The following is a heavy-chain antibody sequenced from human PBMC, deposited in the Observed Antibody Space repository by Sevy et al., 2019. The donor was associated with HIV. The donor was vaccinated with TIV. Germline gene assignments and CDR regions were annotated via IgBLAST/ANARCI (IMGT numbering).Heavy chain of an antibody. D-gene: IGHD6-19*01. V-gene: IGHV4-39*01. CDR3: ARQAVAAPFDY. Sequence: SETLSLTCTVSGGSISSSSYYWGWIRQPPGKGLEWIGSIYYSGSTYYNPSLKRRVTISVDTSKNQFSLKLSSVTAADTAVYYCARQAVAAPFDYWGQGTLVTVSS. CDR2: IYYSGST. J-gene: IGHJ4*02. CDR1: GGSISSSSYY.